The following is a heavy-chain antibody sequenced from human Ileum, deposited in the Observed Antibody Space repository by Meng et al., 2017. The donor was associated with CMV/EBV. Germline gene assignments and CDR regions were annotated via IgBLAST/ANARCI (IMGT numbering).Heavy chain of an antibody. CDR3: AREENTVNQFEY. CDR1: GRSSSTYY. CDR2: INAGGST. V-gene: IGHV4-4*07. D-gene: IGHD4-17*01. Sequence: QGHPCESGPGLVDACATLSPACAVSGRSSSTYYWTWVRQPAGKGLEWIGRINAGGSTNDNPSLKSRVTMSVDTSKNQFSLKVTSVTAADTAVYYCAREENTVNQFEYWGQGTLVTVSS. J-gene: IGHJ4*02.